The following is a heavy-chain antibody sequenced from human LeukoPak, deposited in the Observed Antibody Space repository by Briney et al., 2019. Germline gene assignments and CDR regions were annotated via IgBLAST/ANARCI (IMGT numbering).Heavy chain of an antibody. CDR3: ARPYSSGWYGDFDY. V-gene: IGHV3-11*04. CDR2: ISSSGSTI. D-gene: IGHD6-19*01. CDR1: GFTFSDYY. Sequence: GGSLRLSCAASGFTFSDYYMSWIRQAPGKGLEWVSYISSSGSTIYYADSVKGRFTISRDNSKNTLYRQMNSLRAGDTAVYSCARPYSSGWYGDFDYWGQGTLVTVSS. J-gene: IGHJ4*02.